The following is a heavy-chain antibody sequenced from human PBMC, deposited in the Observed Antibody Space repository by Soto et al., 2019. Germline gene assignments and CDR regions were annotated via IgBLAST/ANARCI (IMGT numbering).Heavy chain of an antibody. V-gene: IGHV5-51*01. D-gene: IGHD3-10*01. CDR1: GYSFTSYW. CDR2: IYPGDSDT. J-gene: IGHJ6*03. CDR3: ARLWFGELLPPLFYYMDV. Sequence: PGESLKIFCKGSGYSFTSYWIGWVRQMPGKGLEWMGIIYPGDSDTRYSPSFQGQVTISADKSISTAYLQWSSLKASDTAMYYCARLWFGELLPPLFYYMDVWGKGTTVTVSS.